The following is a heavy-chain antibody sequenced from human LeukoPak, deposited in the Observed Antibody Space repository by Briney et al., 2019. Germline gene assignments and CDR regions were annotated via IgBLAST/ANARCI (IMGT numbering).Heavy chain of an antibody. D-gene: IGHD3-10*02. CDR3: AELGITMIGGV. Sequence: GGSLRLSCAASGFAFSSYEMNWVRQAPGKGLEWVSYISSSGSTIYYADSVKGRFTISRDNAKNSLYLQMNSLRAEDTAVYYCAELGITMIGGVWGKETTVTISS. CDR1: GFAFSSYE. J-gene: IGHJ6*04. CDR2: ISSSGSTI. V-gene: IGHV3-48*03.